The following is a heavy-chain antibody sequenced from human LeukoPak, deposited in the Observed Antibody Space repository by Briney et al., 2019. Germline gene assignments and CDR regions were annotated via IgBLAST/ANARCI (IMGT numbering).Heavy chain of an antibody. Sequence: ASVKVSCKASGYTFTSYGISWVRQAPGQGLEWMGWISAYNGNTNYAQKLQGRVTITRDMSTSTAYMELSSLRSEDTAVYYCAADAQDEDAFDIWGQGTMVTVSS. V-gene: IGHV1-18*01. CDR1: GYTFTSYG. CDR2: ISAYNGNT. D-gene: IGHD5-24*01. J-gene: IGHJ3*02. CDR3: AADAQDEDAFDI.